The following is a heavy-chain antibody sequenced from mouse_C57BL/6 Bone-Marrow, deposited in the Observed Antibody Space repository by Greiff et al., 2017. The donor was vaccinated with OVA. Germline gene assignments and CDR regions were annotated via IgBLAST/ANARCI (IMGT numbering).Heavy chain of an antibody. D-gene: IGHD3-3*01. J-gene: IGHJ2*01. Sequence: QVQLQQPGAELVMPGASVKLSCKASGYTFTSYWMHWVKQRPGQGLEWIGEIDPSDSYPNYNQKFKGKSTLTVDKSSSTAYMQLSSLTSEDSAVYYCARWGDVGYFDDWGQGTTLTVSS. CDR1: GYTFTSYW. CDR3: ARWGDVGYFDD. CDR2: IDPSDSYP. V-gene: IGHV1-69*01.